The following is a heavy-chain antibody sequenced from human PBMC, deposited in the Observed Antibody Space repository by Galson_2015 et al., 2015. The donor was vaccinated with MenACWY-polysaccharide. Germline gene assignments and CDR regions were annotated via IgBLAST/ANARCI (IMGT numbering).Heavy chain of an antibody. CDR3: ARRGQQLVRAYYYYGMDV. J-gene: IGHJ6*02. D-gene: IGHD6-13*01. CDR2: IYPGDSDT. CDR1: GYNFTNYW. V-gene: IGHV5-51*03. Sequence: QSGAEVKKSGESLKISCKGSGYNFTNYWIGWVRQMPGKGLEWMGIIYPGDSDTRYSPSFQGQVTISADKSISTAYLQWSSLKASDTAVYYCARRGQQLVRAYYYYGMDVSGQGTTVTVSS.